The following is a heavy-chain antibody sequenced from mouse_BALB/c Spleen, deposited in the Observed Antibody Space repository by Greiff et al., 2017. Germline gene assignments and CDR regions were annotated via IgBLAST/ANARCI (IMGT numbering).Heavy chain of an antibody. J-gene: IGHJ4*01. D-gene: IGHD2-3*01. CDR3: ARIYDGYYAHAMDY. Sequence: QVQLKQSGAELARPGASVKMSCKASGYTFTSYTMHWVKQRPGQGLEWIGYINPSSGYTNYNQKFKDKATLTADKSSSTAYMQLSSLTSEDSAVYYCARIYDGYYAHAMDYWGQGTSVTVSS. CDR2: INPSSGYT. CDR1: GYTFTSYT. V-gene: IGHV1-4*01.